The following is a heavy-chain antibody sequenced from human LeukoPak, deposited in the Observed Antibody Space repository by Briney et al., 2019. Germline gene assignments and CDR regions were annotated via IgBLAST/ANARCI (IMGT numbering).Heavy chain of an antibody. CDR2: ISGSGGRT. D-gene: IGHD5-24*01. J-gene: IGHJ6*02. Sequence: GGSLRLSCAASGFTFSSYAMNWVRQAPEKGLEWVSAISGSGGRTYYADSVKGRFTISRDNSKNTLYLQMNSLRAEDTAVYYCARDPRDGYNDYYYYGMDVWGQGTTVTVSS. CDR3: ARDPRDGYNDYYYYGMDV. V-gene: IGHV3-23*01. CDR1: GFTFSSYA.